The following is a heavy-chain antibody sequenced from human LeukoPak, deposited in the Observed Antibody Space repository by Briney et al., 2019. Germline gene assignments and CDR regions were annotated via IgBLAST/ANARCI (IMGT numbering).Heavy chain of an antibody. J-gene: IGHJ3*02. CDR1: GYTFTAYA. D-gene: IGHD1-26*01. V-gene: IGHV1-3*01. CDR2: INAGNGNT. Sequence: ASVKVSCKASGYTFTAYAIHWVRQAPGQGLEWMGWINAGNGNTKYSQKFQGRVTINRDTSASTAYMELSSLRSEDTAVYYCAREGLLLERAFDIWGQGTMVSVSS. CDR3: AREGLLLERAFDI.